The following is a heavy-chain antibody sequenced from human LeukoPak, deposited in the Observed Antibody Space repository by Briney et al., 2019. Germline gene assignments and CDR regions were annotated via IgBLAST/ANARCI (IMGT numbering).Heavy chain of an antibody. D-gene: IGHD2-8*01. CDR2: ISAYNGNT. CDR3: ARDRHCVNGVCHSPAGMDV. J-gene: IGHJ6*02. CDR1: GYTFTSYG. V-gene: IGHV1-18*01. Sequence: ASVKVSCKASGYTFTSYGICWVRQAPGQGLEWMGWISAYNGNTNYAQKLQGRVTMTTDTSTSTAYMELRSLRSDDTAVYYCARDRHCVNGVCHSPAGMDVWGQGTTVTVSS.